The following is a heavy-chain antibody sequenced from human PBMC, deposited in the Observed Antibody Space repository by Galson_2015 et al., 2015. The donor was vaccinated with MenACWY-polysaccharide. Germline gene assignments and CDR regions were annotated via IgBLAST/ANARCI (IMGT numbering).Heavy chain of an antibody. CDR3: ARSGTSTSWLYYYYGMDV. D-gene: IGHD2-2*01. Sequence: ATLSLTCTVSGGSLSGSYWSWTRQPPGKGLEWIGYIYYSGSTSYNPSLKSRVTMSLDISKNQFSLKLSSVTAADTAVYYCARSGTSTSWLYYYYGMDVWGQGTTVTVSS. CDR1: GGSLSGSY. V-gene: IGHV4-59*01. J-gene: IGHJ6*02. CDR2: IYYSGST.